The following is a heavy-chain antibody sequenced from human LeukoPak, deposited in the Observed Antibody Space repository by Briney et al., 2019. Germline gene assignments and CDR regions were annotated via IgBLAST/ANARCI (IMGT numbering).Heavy chain of an antibody. D-gene: IGHD2-15*01. CDR3: ARDPCGGSCAPDGNDYYYYGMDV. CDR1: GFTFSSYA. V-gene: IGHV3-30-3*01. Sequence: GGSLRLSCAASGFTFSSYAMHWVRQAPGKGLEWVAVISYDGSNKYYADSVKGRFTISRDNSKYTLYLQMNSLRAEDTAVYYCARDPCGGSCAPDGNDYYYYGMDVWGQGTTVTVSS. J-gene: IGHJ6*02. CDR2: ISYDGSNK.